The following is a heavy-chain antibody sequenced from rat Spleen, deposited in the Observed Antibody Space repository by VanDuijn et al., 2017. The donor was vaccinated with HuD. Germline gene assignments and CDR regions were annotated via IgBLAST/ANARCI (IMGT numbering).Heavy chain of an antibody. CDR2: ITSGGSNS. Sequence: EVQLVESGGGLVQPGRSMKLSCAASGFTFSNFAMAWVRQAPKKGLEWVATITSGGSNSFYPDSVKGRFTISRDNAKSTLYLQMDSLRSEDTATYYGVYVYYVYFNYWGQGVRVTVSS. J-gene: IGHJ2*01. CDR3: VYVYYVYFNY. V-gene: IGHV5-25*01. D-gene: IGHD1-6*01. CDR1: GFTFSNFA.